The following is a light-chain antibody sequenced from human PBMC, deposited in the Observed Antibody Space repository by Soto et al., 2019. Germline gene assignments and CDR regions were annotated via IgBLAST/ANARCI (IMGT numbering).Light chain of an antibody. J-gene: IGKJ1*01. CDR2: GAS. CDR3: QHYNNWPPWT. Sequence: IVMTQSPATLSVSPGERATLSCRASQSVSSNLAWYQQKPGQAPRLLIYGASTRATGIPARFSGSGSGTEFTLTITSLQSEDFAVYYCQHYNNWPPWTFGHGTKVEFK. CDR1: QSVSSN. V-gene: IGKV3-15*01.